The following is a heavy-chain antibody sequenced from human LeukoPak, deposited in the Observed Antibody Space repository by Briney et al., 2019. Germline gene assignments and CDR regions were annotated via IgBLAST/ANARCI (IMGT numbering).Heavy chain of an antibody. CDR1: GFTFSSYA. CDR2: ISGGGGST. Sequence: GGSLRLSCAASGFTFSSYAMSWVRQAPGKGLEWGLAISGGGGSTYYADSVKGRFTISRDNSKNTLYLQMNSLRAEDTAVYYCAKGQLVVTAKYDYWGQGTLVTVSS. CDR3: AKGQLVVTAKYDY. D-gene: IGHD2-21*02. V-gene: IGHV3-23*01. J-gene: IGHJ4*02.